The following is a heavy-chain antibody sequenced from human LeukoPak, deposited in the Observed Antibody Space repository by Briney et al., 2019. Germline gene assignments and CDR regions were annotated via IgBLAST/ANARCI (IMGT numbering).Heavy chain of an antibody. CDR3: ARGTSEYYYDSSGFPSLDY. J-gene: IGHJ4*02. CDR1: GGSISSSNW. V-gene: IGHV4-4*02. CDR2: IYHSGST. D-gene: IGHD3-22*01. Sequence: SETLSLTCAVSGGSISSSNWWSWVRQPPGKGLAWIGEIYHSGSTNYNPSLKSRVTISVDKSKNQFSLKLSSVTAADTAVYYCARGTSEYYYDSSGFPSLDYWGQGTLVTVSS.